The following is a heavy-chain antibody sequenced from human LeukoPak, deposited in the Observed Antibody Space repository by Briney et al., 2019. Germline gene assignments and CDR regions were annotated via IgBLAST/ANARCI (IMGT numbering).Heavy chain of an antibody. Sequence: ASVNVSCKASGYTFTSYAMHWVRQAPGQRLEWMGWINAGNGNTKYSQKFQGRVTITRDTSASTAYMELSSLRSEDTAVYYCARDPHYLYSSSWYYFDYWGQGTLVTVSS. V-gene: IGHV1-3*01. CDR2: INAGNGNT. CDR3: ARDPHYLYSSSWYYFDY. J-gene: IGHJ4*02. CDR1: GYTFTSYA. D-gene: IGHD6-13*01.